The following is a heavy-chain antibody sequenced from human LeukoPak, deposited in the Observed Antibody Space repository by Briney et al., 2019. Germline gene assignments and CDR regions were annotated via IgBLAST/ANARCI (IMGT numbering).Heavy chain of an antibody. V-gene: IGHV3-23*01. CDR1: GFTFSSYA. CDR2: ISGSGGST. CDR3: ARDRGGLGYSYGHIDY. D-gene: IGHD5-18*01. J-gene: IGHJ4*02. Sequence: GGSLRLSSAASGFTFSSYAMSWVRDTPGKGREWGSAISGSGGSTYSAASVKGRFTISRDNSKNTLYLQMNSLRAEDTAAYYCARDRGGLGYSYGHIDYWGQGTLVTVSS.